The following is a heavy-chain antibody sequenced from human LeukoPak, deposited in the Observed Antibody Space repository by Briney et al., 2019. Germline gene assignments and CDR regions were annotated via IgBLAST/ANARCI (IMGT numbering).Heavy chain of an antibody. CDR2: INPNSGGT. Sequence: ASVKVSCKASGYPFTGYYMHWVRQAPGQGLEWMGWINPNSGGTDYARKFQGRVTTTRDTSISTAYMELSRLRSDDTAVYYCAGGQSGSYPWGQGTLVTVSS. D-gene: IGHD1-26*01. CDR3: AGGQSGSYP. V-gene: IGHV1-2*02. CDR1: GYPFTGYY. J-gene: IGHJ5*02.